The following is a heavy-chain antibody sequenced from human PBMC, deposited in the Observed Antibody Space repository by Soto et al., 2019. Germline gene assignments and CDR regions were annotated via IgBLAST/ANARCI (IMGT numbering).Heavy chain of an antibody. D-gene: IGHD3-3*01. J-gene: IGHJ5*02. CDR3: ARGQFSTIFGVVIIGWDWFDP. Sequence: ASVKVSCKASVYTFTSYAMSWVRQAPGQGLEWMGWINPYNGNTSYTQKLQGRVTMTTNTSISTAYMELSSLRSEDTAVYYCARGQFSTIFGVVIIGWDWFDPWGQGTLVTVSS. CDR2: INPYNGNT. V-gene: IGHV1-8*02. CDR1: VYTFTSYA.